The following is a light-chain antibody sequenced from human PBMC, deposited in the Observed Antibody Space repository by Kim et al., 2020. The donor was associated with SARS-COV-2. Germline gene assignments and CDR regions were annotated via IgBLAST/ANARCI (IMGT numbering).Light chain of an antibody. CDR2: DVS. J-gene: IGLJ1*01. CDR1: SSDVGGYNY. CDR3: SSYTSSSTYV. Sequence: GQSITISCTGTSSDVGGYNYVSWYQQHPDKAPKLMIYDVSKRPSGISNRFSGSKSGNTASLTISGLQAEDEADYYCSSYTSSSTYVFGTGTKVTVL. V-gene: IGLV2-14*04.